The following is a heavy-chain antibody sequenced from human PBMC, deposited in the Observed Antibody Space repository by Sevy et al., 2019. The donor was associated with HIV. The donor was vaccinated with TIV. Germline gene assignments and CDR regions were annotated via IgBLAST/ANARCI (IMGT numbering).Heavy chain of an antibody. J-gene: IGHJ6*03. CDR2: INPNSGGT. D-gene: IGHD6-13*01. Sequence: ASVKVSCKASGYTFTGYYMHWVRQAPGQGLEWMGWINPNSGGTNYAQKFQGRVTMTRDTSISTAYMERSRLRSDDTAVYYCARGGSSSSWYNLNYYYYYYMDVWGKGTTVTVSS. CDR3: ARGGSSSSWYNLNYYYYYYMDV. V-gene: IGHV1-2*02. CDR1: GYTFTGYY.